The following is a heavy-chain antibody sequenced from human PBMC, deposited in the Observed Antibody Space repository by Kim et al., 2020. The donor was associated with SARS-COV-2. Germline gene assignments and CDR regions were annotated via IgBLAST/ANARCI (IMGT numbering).Heavy chain of an antibody. CDR3: AKDQPSLNVVVVAAFQRSYGMDV. Sequence: GGSLRLSCAASGFTFSSYAMSWVRQAPGKGLEWVSAISGSGGSTYYADSVKGRFTISRDNSKNTLYLQMNSLRAEDTAVYYCAKDQPSLNVVVVAAFQRSYGMDVWGQGTTVTVSS. CDR2: ISGSGGST. J-gene: IGHJ6*02. D-gene: IGHD2-15*01. V-gene: IGHV3-23*01. CDR1: GFTFSSYA.